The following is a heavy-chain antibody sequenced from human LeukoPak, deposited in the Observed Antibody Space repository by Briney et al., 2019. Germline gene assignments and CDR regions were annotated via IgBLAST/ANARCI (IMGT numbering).Heavy chain of an antibody. D-gene: IGHD3-10*01. CDR2: INPNSGGT. CDR1: GYTFTGYY. V-gene: IGHV1-2*02. CDR3: ARERMVRGVPNWFDP. J-gene: IGHJ5*02. Sequence: EASVKVSCKASGYTFTGYYMHWVRQAPGQGLEWMGWINPNSGGTNYAQKFQGRVTMTRDTSISTAYMELSRLRSDDTAVYYCARERMVRGVPNWFDPWGQGTLVTVSS.